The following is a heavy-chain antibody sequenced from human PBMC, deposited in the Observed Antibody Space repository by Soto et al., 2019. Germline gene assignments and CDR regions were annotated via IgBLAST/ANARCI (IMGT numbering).Heavy chain of an antibody. Sequence: GESLKISCRGSGYSFTSYWISWVRQMPGKGLEWMGRIDPSDSYTNYSPSFQGHVTISADKSISTAYLQWSSLKASDTAMYYCATAYYYDSSGYYVDFQHWGQGTLVTVPQ. CDR3: ATAYYYDSSGYYVDFQH. V-gene: IGHV5-10-1*01. D-gene: IGHD3-22*01. J-gene: IGHJ1*01. CDR2: IDPSDSYT. CDR1: GYSFTSYW.